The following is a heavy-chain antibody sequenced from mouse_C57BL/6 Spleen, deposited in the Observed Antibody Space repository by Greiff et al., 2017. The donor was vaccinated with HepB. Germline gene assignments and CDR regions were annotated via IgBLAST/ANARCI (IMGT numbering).Heavy chain of an antibody. CDR1: GYAFSSSW. J-gene: IGHJ3*01. D-gene: IGHD2-3*01. CDR2: IYPGDGDT. CDR3: ARGGYDGYYEGAY. V-gene: IGHV1-82*01. Sequence: QVQLQQSGPELVKPGASVKISCKASGYAFSSSWMNWVKQRPGKGLEWIGRIYPGDGDTNYNGKFKGKATLTADKSSSTAYMQLSSLTSEDSAVYFCARGGYDGYYEGAYWGQGTLVTVSA.